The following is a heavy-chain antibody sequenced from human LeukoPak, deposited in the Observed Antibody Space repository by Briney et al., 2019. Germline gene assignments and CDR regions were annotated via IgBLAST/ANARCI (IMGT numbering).Heavy chain of an antibody. J-gene: IGHJ4*02. D-gene: IGHD3-22*01. CDR2: ISSSSSTI. V-gene: IGHV3-48*03. CDR1: GFTFSSYE. CDR3: ARDSRGSGYQYYFDY. Sequence: GGSLTLLCAASGFTFSSYEMNWVRQARGKGLEWVSYISSSSSTIYYADSVKGRSTISRDNAKNSLYLQMNSLRAEDTAVYYCARDSRGSGYQYYFDYWGQGTLVTVSS.